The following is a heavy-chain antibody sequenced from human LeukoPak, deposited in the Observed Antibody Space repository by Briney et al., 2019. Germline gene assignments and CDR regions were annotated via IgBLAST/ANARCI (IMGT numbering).Heavy chain of an antibody. D-gene: IGHD7-27*01. CDR2: IWYDGSYK. J-gene: IGHJ4*02. V-gene: IGHV3-33*06. Sequence: PGRSLRLSCAASGFTLSNYGMHWVRQAPGKGLEWVAVIWYDGSYKYSADSVKARFSISRDNSKNTLYLQMNSLRVEDTAMYYCTKTGGPWDWGQGTLVTVSS. CDR3: TKTGGPWD. CDR1: GFTLSNYG.